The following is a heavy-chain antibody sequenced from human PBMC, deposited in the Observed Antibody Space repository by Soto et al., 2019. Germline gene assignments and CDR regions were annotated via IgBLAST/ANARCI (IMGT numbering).Heavy chain of an antibody. Sequence: QVQLVQSGAEVKKPGSSVKVSCKASGCTFGSYAISWVRQAPGQGLEWMGGIIPIPGTANYAQKFQGRVTSAADESTSTAYMELSSLRSEDTAVYYCARSQGSSTSLEIYYYYYYGMDVWGQGTTVTVSS. V-gene: IGHV1-69*01. CDR3: ARSQGSSTSLEIYYYYYYGMDV. J-gene: IGHJ6*02. CDR1: GCTFGSYA. D-gene: IGHD2-2*01. CDR2: IIPIPGTA.